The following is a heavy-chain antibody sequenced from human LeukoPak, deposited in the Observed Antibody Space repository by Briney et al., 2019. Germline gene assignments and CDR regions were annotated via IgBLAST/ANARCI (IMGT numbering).Heavy chain of an antibody. J-gene: IGHJ4*02. D-gene: IGHD5-18*01. CDR1: GGSFSGYY. CDR3: ARTIQLWYPFDY. V-gene: IGHV4-34*01. CDR2: INHSGST. Sequence: SETLSLTCAVSGGSFSGYYWSWIRQPPGKRREWIGEINHSGSTNYNPSLKSRVTISVDTSKNQFSLKLSSVTAADTAVYYCARTIQLWYPFDYWGQGTLVTVSS.